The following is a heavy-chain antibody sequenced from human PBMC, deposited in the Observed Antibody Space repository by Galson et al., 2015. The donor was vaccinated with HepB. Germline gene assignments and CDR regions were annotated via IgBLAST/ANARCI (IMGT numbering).Heavy chain of an antibody. V-gene: IGHV3-30*03. J-gene: IGHJ3*02. D-gene: IGHD3-10*01. CDR2: ISYDGSNK. Sequence: SLRLSCAASGFTFSSYGMHWVRQAPGKGLEWVAVISYDGSNKYYADSVKGRFTISRDNSKNTLYLQMNSLRAEDTAVYYCASFSLTGTGMVRGVTTQSDGRSVNDAFDIWGQGTMVTVSS. CDR3: ASFSLTGTGMVRGVTTQSDGRSVNDAFDI. CDR1: GFTFSSYG.